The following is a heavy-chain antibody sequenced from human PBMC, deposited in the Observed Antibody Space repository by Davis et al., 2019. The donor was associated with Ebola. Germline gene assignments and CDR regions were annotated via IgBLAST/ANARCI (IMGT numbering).Heavy chain of an antibody. CDR2: IIPIFGTA. D-gene: IGHD6-19*01. Sequence: SVKVSCKASGYTFTSYAISWVRQAPGQGLEWMGGIIPIFGTANYAQKFQGRVTITADESTSTAYMELSSLRSEDTAVYYCARDSSGWYGGGWFDPWGQGTLVTVSS. CDR1: GYTFTSYA. CDR3: ARDSSGWYGGGWFDP. J-gene: IGHJ5*02. V-gene: IGHV1-69*13.